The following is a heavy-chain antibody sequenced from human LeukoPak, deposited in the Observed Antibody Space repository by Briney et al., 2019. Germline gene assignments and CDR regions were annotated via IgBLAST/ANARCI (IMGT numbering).Heavy chain of an antibody. D-gene: IGHD3-10*01. CDR2: IYYSGIT. CDR1: GGSINSYY. V-gene: IGHV4-59*01. J-gene: IGHJ5*02. Sequence: SETLSLTCTVSGGSINSYYWSWIRQPPGKGLEWIGYIYYSGITKFNPSLMSRVTISIDTSKSQFSLKLNSVTAADTAVYYCARSSHLWGPGTLVIVSS. CDR3: ARSSHL.